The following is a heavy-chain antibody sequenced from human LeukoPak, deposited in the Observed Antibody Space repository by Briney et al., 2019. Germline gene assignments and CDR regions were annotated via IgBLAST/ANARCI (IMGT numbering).Heavy chain of an antibody. CDR2: ISSSNSYI. CDR3: AREIAAAGSNYFDY. V-gene: IGHV3-21*01. CDR1: GFTFSTYN. J-gene: IGHJ4*02. Sequence: GGSLRLSCAASGFTFSTYNMNWVRQAPGKGXXXXXFISSSNSYIYYADSVKGRFTISRDNAKNSLYLQMNSLRAEDTAVYYCAREIAAAGSNYFDYWGQGTLVTVSS. D-gene: IGHD6-13*01.